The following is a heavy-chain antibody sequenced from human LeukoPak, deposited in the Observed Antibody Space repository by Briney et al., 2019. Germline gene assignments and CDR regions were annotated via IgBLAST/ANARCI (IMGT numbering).Heavy chain of an antibody. D-gene: IGHD3-22*01. CDR3: AKDRAYYDSGGYYY. Sequence: GESLKISCAASGFTFTSYAMTWVRQAPGKGLEWVSTISGSGGTTYYADSVKGRFTISRHNSERSVYLQMNSLRAEDTAVYYCAKDRAYYDSGGYYYWGQGTLVTVSS. V-gene: IGHV3-23*01. CDR2: ISGSGGTT. CDR1: GFTFTSYA. J-gene: IGHJ4*02.